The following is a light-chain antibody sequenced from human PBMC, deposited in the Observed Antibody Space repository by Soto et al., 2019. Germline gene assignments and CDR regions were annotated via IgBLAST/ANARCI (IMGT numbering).Light chain of an antibody. CDR1: TSDVGGFDS. CDR2: EGS. CDR3: SSYTTSYTWL. J-gene: IGLJ3*02. V-gene: IGLV2-14*01. Sequence: QSALTQPASVSGSPGQSITISCTATTSDVGGFDSVSWYQQHPGTAPRVIIYEGSNRPSGVSYRFSGSKSANTASLTISGLQADDEAVDYCSSYTTSYTWLFGGGTKLTVL.